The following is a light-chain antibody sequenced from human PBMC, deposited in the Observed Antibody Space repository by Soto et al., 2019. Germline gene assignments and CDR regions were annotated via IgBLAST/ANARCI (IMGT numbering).Light chain of an antibody. CDR2: EVS. Sequence: QSVLTQPASVSGSPGQSITISCTGTSSDVGGYNYVSWYQQHPGKAPKLIIYEVSNRPSGVSNRFSGSKSGNTASLTISGPQAEDEAVYYCSSYTSRSTRVFGGGTTVTVL. CDR3: SSYTSRSTRV. V-gene: IGLV2-14*01. J-gene: IGLJ3*02. CDR1: SSDVGGYNY.